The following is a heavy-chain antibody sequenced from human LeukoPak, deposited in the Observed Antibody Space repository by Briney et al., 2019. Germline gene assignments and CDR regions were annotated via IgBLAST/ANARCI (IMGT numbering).Heavy chain of an antibody. Sequence: PSETLCLTCTASGFSISSYSLNWVRQPPGKGLEWVGYIYYSGSTNYNASLKSRVTITVGNSKNQFSLKLSSVTAAETAVYYCARDCASYGYSGVFDMGGEGPRVTVS. J-gene: IGHJ3*02. CDR3: ARDCASYGYSGVFDM. CDR1: GFSISSYS. V-gene: IGHV4-4*08. CDR2: IYYSGST. D-gene: IGHD5-18*01.